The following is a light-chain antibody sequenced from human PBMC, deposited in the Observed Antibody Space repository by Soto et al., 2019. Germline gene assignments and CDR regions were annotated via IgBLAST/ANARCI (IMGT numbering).Light chain of an antibody. V-gene: IGKV3-11*01. CDR3: QQRTNSPPYT. CDR2: DAS. CDR1: QSVDRY. J-gene: IGKJ2*01. Sequence: EIVLTQSPATLSLSPGDRATLSCRASQSVDRYLAWYQQKPGQAPRLLIYDASSRATGIPARFSGSGSGTDFTLTISSLEPEDFAVYYCQQRTNSPPYTFGQGTKLEIK.